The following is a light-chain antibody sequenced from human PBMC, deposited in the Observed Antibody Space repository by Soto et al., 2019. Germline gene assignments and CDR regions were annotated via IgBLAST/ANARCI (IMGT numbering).Light chain of an antibody. J-gene: IGKJ5*01. CDR3: QQYDDLPIT. CDR1: QDIDKF. CDR2: DAS. V-gene: IGKV1-33*01. Sequence: EIEITQSPSSLSASVGERVTITCQSSQDIDKFLNWYQQKPGKPPKLLIDDASNLATGVPSRFSGRGSGTDFTFTISSLQPEDVATYYCQQYDDLPITFGQGTRLEI.